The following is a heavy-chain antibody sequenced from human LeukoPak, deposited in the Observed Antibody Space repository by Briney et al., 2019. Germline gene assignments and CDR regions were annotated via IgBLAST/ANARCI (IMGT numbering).Heavy chain of an antibody. V-gene: IGHV3-30*19. CDR2: VSYDGSNK. D-gene: IGHD4-17*01. CDR3: ARSRSTHDYGDYIFDY. J-gene: IGHJ4*02. Sequence: PGGSLRLSCAASGFTFSNYGMHWVRQAPGKGLEWVAVVSYDGSNKYYADSVKGRFTISRDNSKNTLYLQMNSLRAEDTAVYHCARSRSTHDYGDYIFDYWGQGTLVTVSS. CDR1: GFTFSNYG.